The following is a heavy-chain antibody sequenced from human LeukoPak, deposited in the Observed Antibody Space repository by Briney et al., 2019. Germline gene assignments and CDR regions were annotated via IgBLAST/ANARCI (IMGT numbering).Heavy chain of an antibody. CDR1: GFTFSSYG. CDR2: ISYDGSNK. D-gene: IGHD1-20*01. J-gene: IGHJ4*02. Sequence: PGGSLRLSCAASGFTFSSYGMHWVRQAPGKGLEWVAVISYDGSNKYYADSVKGRFTISRDNSKNTLYLQMSSLRAEDTAVYYCARDSSYNWNEAFFDYWGQGTLVTVSS. V-gene: IGHV3-30*03. CDR3: ARDSSYNWNEAFFDY.